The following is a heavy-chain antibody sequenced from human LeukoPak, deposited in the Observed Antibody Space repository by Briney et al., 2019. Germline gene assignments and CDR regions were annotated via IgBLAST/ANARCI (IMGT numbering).Heavy chain of an antibody. V-gene: IGHV3-30-3*02. CDR1: GFTFSSYA. CDR2: ISYDGSNK. Sequence: PGGSLRLSCAASGFTFSSYAMHWVRQAPGKGLEWVAVISYDGSNKYYADSVKGRFTISRDNSKSTLYLQMNSLRAEDTAVYYCAKYTDYYYYYYMDVWGKGTTVTVSS. D-gene: IGHD2-2*02. J-gene: IGHJ6*03. CDR3: AKYTDYYYYYYMDV.